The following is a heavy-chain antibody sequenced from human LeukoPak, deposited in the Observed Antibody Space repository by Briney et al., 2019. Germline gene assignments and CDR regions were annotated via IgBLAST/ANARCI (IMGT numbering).Heavy chain of an antibody. CDR1: GGTFSSYT. D-gene: IGHD4-23*01. J-gene: IGHJ4*02. V-gene: IGHV1-69*02. CDR2: IIPILGIA. Sequence: SVKVSCKASGGTFSSYTISWVRQAPGQGPEWMGRIIPILGIANYAQKFQGRVTITADKSTSTAYMELSSLRSEDTAVYYCARIAKDYGGNSGGDYWGQGTLVTVSS. CDR3: ARIAKDYGGNSGGDY.